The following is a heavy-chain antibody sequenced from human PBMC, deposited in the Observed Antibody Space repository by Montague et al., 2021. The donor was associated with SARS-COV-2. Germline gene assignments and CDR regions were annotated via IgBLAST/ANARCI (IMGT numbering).Heavy chain of an antibody. V-gene: IGHV4-39*01. Sequence: SETLSLTCTVTGGPISSSSYYWGWIRQSPGKGLDWIASIDYSGNTYYSPSLKSRLTISVDTSKNQFSLKLNSVTAADTALYYCARREYRSGVGDWGQGTLVTVSS. J-gene: IGHJ4*02. CDR2: IDYSGNT. CDR3: ARREYRSGVGD. D-gene: IGHD5-12*01. CDR1: GGPISSSSYY.